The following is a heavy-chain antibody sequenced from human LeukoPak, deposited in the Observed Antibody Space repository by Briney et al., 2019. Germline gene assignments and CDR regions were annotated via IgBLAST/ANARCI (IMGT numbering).Heavy chain of an antibody. D-gene: IGHD6-19*01. CDR1: GYTFTSYD. J-gene: IGHJ1*01. CDR2: MNPNSGNT. CDR3: ARKYSSGWKLSVFQH. V-gene: IGHV1-8*01. Sequence: ASVKVSCKASGYTFTSYDINWVRQATGQGLEWMGWMNPNSGNTGYAQKFQGRVTMTRNTSISTAYMELSNLRSEDTAVYYCARKYSSGWKLSVFQHWGQGTLVTVSS.